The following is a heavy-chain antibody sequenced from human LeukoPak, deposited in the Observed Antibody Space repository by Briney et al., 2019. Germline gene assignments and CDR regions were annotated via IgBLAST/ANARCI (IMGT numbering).Heavy chain of an antibody. J-gene: IGHJ4*02. Sequence: PSETLSLTCTVSGYSISSGYFWGWIRQPPGKGLEWIGSIYHSGSTNYNPSLKSRVTISVDKSKNQFSLKLSSVTAADTAVYYCASLAVADYWGQGTLVTVSS. CDR3: ASLAVADY. D-gene: IGHD6-19*01. V-gene: IGHV4-38-2*02. CDR1: GYSISSGYF. CDR2: IYHSGST.